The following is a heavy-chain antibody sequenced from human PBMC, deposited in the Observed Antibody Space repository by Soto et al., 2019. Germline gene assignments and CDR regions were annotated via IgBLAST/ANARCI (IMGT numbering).Heavy chain of an antibody. V-gene: IGHV1-18*01. J-gene: IGHJ5*02. CDR3: ARDGWRGYSNPNWFDP. Sequence: ASVKVSCKASGYTFTSYGISWVRQAPGQGLEWMGWISAYNGNTNYAQKLQGRVTMTTDTSTSTAYMELRSLRSDDTAVYYCARDGWRGYSNPNWFDPWGQGTLVTVSS. CDR1: GYTFTSYG. D-gene: IGHD5-18*01. CDR2: ISAYNGNT.